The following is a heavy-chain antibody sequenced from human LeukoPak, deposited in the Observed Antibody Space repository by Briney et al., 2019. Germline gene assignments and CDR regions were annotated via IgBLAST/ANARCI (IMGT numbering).Heavy chain of an antibody. V-gene: IGHV3-15*01. J-gene: IGHJ4*02. CDR1: GLSFSSAW. CDR3: TAPPSFYYGSGSYGY. CDR2: IRGKTDGETT. D-gene: IGHD3-10*01. Sequence: GGSLRLSCAASGLSFSSAWMSWVRQAPGKGLEWVGRIRGKTDGETTDYAAPVKGRFTISRADSKNTLFLQMSSLKTEDTAVYYCTAPPSFYYGSGSYGYWGQGTLVTVSS.